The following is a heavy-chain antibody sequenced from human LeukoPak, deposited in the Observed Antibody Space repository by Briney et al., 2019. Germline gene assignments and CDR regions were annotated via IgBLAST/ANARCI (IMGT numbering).Heavy chain of an antibody. CDR1: GYTFTSYY. Sequence: ASVKVSCKASGYTFTSYYMHWVRQAPGEGLEWMGIINPSGGSTSYAQKFQGRVTMTRDTSTSTVYMELSSLRSEDTAVYYCARDGVSRYCSGGSCYYYYYYMDVWGKGTTVTVSS. J-gene: IGHJ6*03. V-gene: IGHV1-46*01. D-gene: IGHD2-15*01. CDR2: INPSGGST. CDR3: ARDGVSRYCSGGSCYYYYYYMDV.